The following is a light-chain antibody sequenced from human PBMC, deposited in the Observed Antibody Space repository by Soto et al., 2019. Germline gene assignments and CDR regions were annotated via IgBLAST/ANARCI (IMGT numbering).Light chain of an antibody. CDR1: NSNIGSNT. V-gene: IGLV1-44*01. J-gene: IGLJ2*01. CDR3: ASWDDSLNGVV. CDR2: SNN. Sequence: QSVLTQPPSASGTPGQRVTISCSGSNSNIGSNTVNWYQQLPGTAPKLLIYSNNQRPSGVPGRFSDSKSGTSASLVISGLQSEDEADYYCASWDDSLNGVVFGGGTKLTVL.